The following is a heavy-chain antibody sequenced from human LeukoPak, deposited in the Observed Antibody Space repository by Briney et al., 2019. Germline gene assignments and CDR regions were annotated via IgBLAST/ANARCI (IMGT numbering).Heavy chain of an antibody. CDR3: AKVVSSALDH. CDR1: GFTFSDYY. CDR2: ISGSGDKT. D-gene: IGHD6-19*01. Sequence: HPGGSLRLSCAASGFTFSDYYMSWVRQAPGKGLEWVSAISGSGDKTYYADSMKGRFTISRDNSKNTVYLQMNSLRDEDTAVYYCAKVVSSALDHWGQGTLVTVSS. J-gene: IGHJ4*02. V-gene: IGHV3-23*01.